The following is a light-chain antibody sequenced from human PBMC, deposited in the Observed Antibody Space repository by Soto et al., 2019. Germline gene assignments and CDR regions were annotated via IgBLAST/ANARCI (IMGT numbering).Light chain of an antibody. CDR2: DVS. Sequence: QSALAQPRSVSGSPGQSVTISCTGTSSDVGGYNYVSWYQQHPGKAPKRMIYDVSQRPSGVPDRFSGSKSGNTASLTISGLQSEDEADYYCCSYAGSYTYVFGTGTKVTVL. CDR3: CSYAGSYTYV. J-gene: IGLJ1*01. CDR1: SSDVGGYNY. V-gene: IGLV2-11*01.